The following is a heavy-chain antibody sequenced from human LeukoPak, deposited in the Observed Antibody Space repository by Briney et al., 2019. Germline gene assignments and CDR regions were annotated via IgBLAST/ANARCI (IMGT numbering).Heavy chain of an antibody. V-gene: IGHV3-15*07. CDR1: GFTFSNAW. CDR2: IKSKTDGGTT. CDR3: TTLAYCGGDCYDAFDI. D-gene: IGHD2-21*02. J-gene: IGHJ3*02. Sequence: GGSLRLSCAASGFTFSNAWMNWVRQAPGKGLEWVDRIKSKTDGGTTDYATPVKGRFTISRDDSKNTLYLQMNSLKTEDTAVYYCTTLAYCGGDCYDAFDIWGQGTMVTVSS.